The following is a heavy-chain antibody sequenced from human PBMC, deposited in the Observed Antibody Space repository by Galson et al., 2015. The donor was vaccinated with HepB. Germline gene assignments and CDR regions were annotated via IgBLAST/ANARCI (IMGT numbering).Heavy chain of an antibody. CDR2: ISVYNGNT. D-gene: IGHD6-13*01. Sequence: SVKVSCKASGYTFTKYGINWVRQAPGQGLEWMGWISVYNGNTNYAQKLQGRVTMTTDTSTSTAYMELRSLRSDDTAVYYCARDYSNNWYGGFDHWGRGTLVTVSS. CDR1: GYTFTKYG. CDR3: ARDYSNNWYGGFDH. V-gene: IGHV1-18*01. J-gene: IGHJ4*02.